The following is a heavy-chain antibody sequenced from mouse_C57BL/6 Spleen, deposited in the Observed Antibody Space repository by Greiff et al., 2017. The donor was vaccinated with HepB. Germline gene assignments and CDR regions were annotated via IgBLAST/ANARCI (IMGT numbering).Heavy chain of an antibody. V-gene: IGHV1-64*01. CDR1: GYTFTSYW. CDR2: IHPNSGST. Sequence: QVQLQQSGAELVKPGASVKLSCKASGYTFTSYWMHWVKQRPGQGLEWIGMIHPNSGSTNYNEKFKSKATLTVDKSSSTAYMQLSSLTSEDSAVYYCAPQYSSGYAWFAYWGQGTLVTVSA. CDR3: APQYSSGYAWFAY. J-gene: IGHJ3*01. D-gene: IGHD3-2*02.